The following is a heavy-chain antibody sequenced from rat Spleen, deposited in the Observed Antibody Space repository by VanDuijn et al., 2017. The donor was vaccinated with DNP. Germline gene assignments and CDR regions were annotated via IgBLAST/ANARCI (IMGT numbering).Heavy chain of an antibody. Sequence: EVQLQESGPGLLKPSQSLSLTCSVTGYSISRTYWGWFRKFPGNKMEWIGHISYSGTTSYNPSLTSRISITRDTSKNQFFLQLNSVTTEDTATYYCASYYYDGYFAVDAWGQGTSVTVSS. D-gene: IGHD1-12*03. CDR1: GYSISRTY. CDR2: ISYSGTT. CDR3: ASYYYDGYFAVDA. V-gene: IGHV3-1*01. J-gene: IGHJ4*01.